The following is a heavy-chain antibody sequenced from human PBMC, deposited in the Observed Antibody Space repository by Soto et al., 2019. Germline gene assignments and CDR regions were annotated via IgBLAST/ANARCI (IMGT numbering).Heavy chain of an antibody. CDR3: AREESVYCSGGSCYQFDY. CDR2: ISAYNGNT. V-gene: IGHV1-18*01. J-gene: IGHJ4*02. D-gene: IGHD2-15*01. CDR1: GYTFTSYG. Sequence: ASVKVSCKASGYTFTSYGISWVRQAPGQGLEWMGWISAYNGNTNYAQKLQGRVTMTTDTSTSTAYMELRSLRSDDAAVYYCAREESVYCSGGSCYQFDYWGQGTLVTVSS.